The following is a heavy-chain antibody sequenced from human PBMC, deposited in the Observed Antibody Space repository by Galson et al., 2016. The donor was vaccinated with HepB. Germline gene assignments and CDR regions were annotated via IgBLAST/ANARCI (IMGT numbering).Heavy chain of an antibody. CDR1: GFIFSKYA. Sequence: SLRLSCAASGFIFSKYAVHWVRQAPGKGLEWVAVISDDGKYRFYADSLKGRFSISRENSKNTFYLQVYSVRVDDTAMYYCARESLDYSNAFDLWGQGTMVIISS. J-gene: IGHJ3*01. V-gene: IGHV3-30*04. CDR3: ARESLDYSNAFDL. D-gene: IGHD4-11*01. CDR2: ISDDGKYR.